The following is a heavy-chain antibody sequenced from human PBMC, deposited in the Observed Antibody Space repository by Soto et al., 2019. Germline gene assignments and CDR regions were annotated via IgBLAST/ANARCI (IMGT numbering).Heavy chain of an antibody. CDR2: IYYSGST. Sequence: PSETLSLTCTVSGGSISSSSYYWVWIRHPPGKGLEWIGSIYYSGSTYYNPSLKSRVTISVDTSKNQFSLKLSSVTAADTAVYYCARQVTSSSGYYYGMDVWGQGTTVTVSS. CDR3: ARQVTSSSGYYYGMDV. V-gene: IGHV4-39*01. J-gene: IGHJ6*02. CDR1: GGSISSSSYY. D-gene: IGHD6-6*01.